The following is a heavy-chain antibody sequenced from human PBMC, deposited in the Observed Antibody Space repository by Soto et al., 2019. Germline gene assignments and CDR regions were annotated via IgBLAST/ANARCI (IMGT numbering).Heavy chain of an antibody. CDR2: IIPILGIA. CDR3: ARENPLPGDNWNDANQYYYYYMDV. J-gene: IGHJ6*03. V-gene: IGHV1-69*04. D-gene: IGHD1-20*01. Sequence: GASVKVSCKASGGTFSSYTISWVRQAPGQGLEWMGRIIPILGIANYAQKFQGRVTITADKSTSTAYMELSSLRSEDTAVYYCARENPLPGDNWNDANQYYYYYMDVWGKGTTVTVSS. CDR1: GGTFSSYT.